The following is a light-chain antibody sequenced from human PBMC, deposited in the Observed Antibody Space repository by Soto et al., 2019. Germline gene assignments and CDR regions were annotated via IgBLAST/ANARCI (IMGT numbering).Light chain of an antibody. CDR1: QDVRIN. J-gene: IGKJ5*01. V-gene: IGKV3-15*01. Sequence: EVVMTQYPATLSVSPGERATLSCRTSQDVRINLAWYQQKPGQAPRLLIHGASTRATGVPVRFSGSGSGTEFTLTITSLQSGDSAVYYCHQYHYWPPITFGQGTRLEIK. CDR3: HQYHYWPPIT. CDR2: GAS.